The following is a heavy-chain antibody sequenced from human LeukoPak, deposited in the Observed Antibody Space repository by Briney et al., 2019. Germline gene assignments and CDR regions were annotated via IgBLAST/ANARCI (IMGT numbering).Heavy chain of an antibody. CDR2: IYHSGST. CDR1: GYSISTGYY. CDR3: AKTTPTYYDILTEAFDP. J-gene: IGHJ5*02. D-gene: IGHD3-9*01. V-gene: IGHV4-38-2*02. Sequence: PSGTLSLTCTVSGYSISTGYYWGWIRQPPGKGLEWIGSIYHSGSTYYNPSLKSRVTISLDTSKNQFSLKLSSVTAADTAVYYCAKTTPTYYDILTEAFDPWGQGTLVTVSS.